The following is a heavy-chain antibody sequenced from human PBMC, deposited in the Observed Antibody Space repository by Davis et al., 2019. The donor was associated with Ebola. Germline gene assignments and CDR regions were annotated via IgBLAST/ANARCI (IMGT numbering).Heavy chain of an antibody. J-gene: IGHJ4*02. CDR3: ARRSNSPFDY. CDR1: GRSFSGYY. D-gene: IGHD6-6*01. Sequence: MPSETLSLTCAVYGRSFSGYYWSWIRQPPGNGLEWIGEINHSGSTNYNPSLKSRLTISVDTSKKQFSLKLSSVTAADTAVYYCARRSNSPFDYWGQGTLVTVSS. CDR2: INHSGST. V-gene: IGHV4-34*01.